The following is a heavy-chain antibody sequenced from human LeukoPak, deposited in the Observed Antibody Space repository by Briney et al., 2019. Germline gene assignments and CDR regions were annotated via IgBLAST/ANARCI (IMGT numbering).Heavy chain of an antibody. J-gene: IGHJ5*02. V-gene: IGHV3-74*01. CDR3: ARRVDATRWFDP. CDR1: GFTFSDYF. Sequence: GGSLRLSCSASGFTFSDYFMHWVRQAPGEGLVWVSRINGDGTTTIYAASVKGRFTISRDNAKNTLYLQMNSLRAEDTAIYYCARRVDATRWFDPWGQGTLVTVSS. D-gene: IGHD2-15*01. CDR2: INGDGTTT.